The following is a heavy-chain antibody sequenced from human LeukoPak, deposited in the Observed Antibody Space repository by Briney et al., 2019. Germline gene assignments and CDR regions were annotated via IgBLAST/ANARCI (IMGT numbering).Heavy chain of an antibody. CDR1: GFTFNSYG. CDR2: ISGSGGST. CDR3: AKARFIAVAGGYFDY. V-gene: IGHV3-23*01. J-gene: IGHJ4*02. Sequence: PGGSLRLSCAASGFTFNSYGMSWVRQAPGKGLEWVSAISGSGGSTYYADSVKGRFTISRDNSKNTLYLQMNSLRAEDTAVYYCAKARFIAVAGGYFDYWGQGTLVTVSS. D-gene: IGHD6-19*01.